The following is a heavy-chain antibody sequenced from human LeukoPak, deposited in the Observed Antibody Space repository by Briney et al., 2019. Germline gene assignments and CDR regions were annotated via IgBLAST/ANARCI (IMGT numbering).Heavy chain of an antibody. V-gene: IGHV3-66*01. CDR1: GFTVSSNY. Sequence: GGSLRLSCAASGFTVSSNYMSWVRQAPGKGLEWVSVIYSGGSTYYADSVKGRFTISRDNSKNTLYLQMNSLRAEDTAVYYCARATVGDYSGVGYWGQGTLVTVSS. D-gene: IGHD4-17*01. J-gene: IGHJ4*02. CDR2: IYSGGST. CDR3: ARATVGDYSGVGY.